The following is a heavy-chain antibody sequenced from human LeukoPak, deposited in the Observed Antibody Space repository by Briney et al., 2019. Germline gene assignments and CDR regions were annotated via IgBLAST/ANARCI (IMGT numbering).Heavy chain of an antibody. D-gene: IGHD6-13*01. CDR3: PRGIAAYPHGASGWFGP. CDR2: ISYDGSNK. CDR1: GFTFSSYA. J-gene: IGHJ5*02. Sequence: GGSLRLSCAASGFTFSSYAMHWVRQAPGKGLEWVAVISYDGSNKYYADSVKGRFTISRDNSKNTLYLQMNSLRAEDTAVYYWPRGIAAYPHGASGWFGPWGQGTLVTVSS. V-gene: IGHV3-30-3*01.